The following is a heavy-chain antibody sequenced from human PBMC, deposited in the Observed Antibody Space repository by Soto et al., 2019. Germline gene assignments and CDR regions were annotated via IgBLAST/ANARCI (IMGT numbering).Heavy chain of an antibody. CDR2: ISGSGGST. CDR3: AKLRTDYDYVCGSYLYFDY. D-gene: IGHD3-16*02. CDR1: GFTFSSYA. J-gene: IGHJ4*02. V-gene: IGHV3-23*01. Sequence: EVQLLESGGGLVQPGGSLRLSCAASGFTFSSYAMSWVRQAPGKGLEWVSAISGSGGSTYYADSVKGRFTISRDNSKNTLYLQMNSLRAEDTAVYYCAKLRTDYDYVCGSYLYFDYWGQGTLVTVSS.